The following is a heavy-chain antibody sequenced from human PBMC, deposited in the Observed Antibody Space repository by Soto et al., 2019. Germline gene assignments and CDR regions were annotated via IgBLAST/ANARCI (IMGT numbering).Heavy chain of an antibody. V-gene: IGHV4-30-4*01. J-gene: IGHJ5*02. Sequence: SETLYLTCTVSGGSISSGDYYWSWVRQPPGKGLEWIGYIYYSGSTYYNPSLKSRVTISVDTSKNQFSLKLSSVTAADTAVYYCARDVATGYSYGYDVLSGFDPWGQGTLVTVSS. CDR1: GGSISSGDYY. D-gene: IGHD5-18*01. CDR3: ARDVATGYSYGYDVLSGFDP. CDR2: IYYSGST.